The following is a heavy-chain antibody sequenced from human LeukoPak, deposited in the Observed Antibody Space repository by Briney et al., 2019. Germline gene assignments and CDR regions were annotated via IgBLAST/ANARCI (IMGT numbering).Heavy chain of an antibody. CDR1: GFTFSSYG. V-gene: IGHV3-33*01. J-gene: IGHJ4*02. CDR3: ARDRGGYFDY. Sequence: GGSLRLSCAASGFTFSSYGMHWVRQAPGKGLEWVPVIWYDGSNKYYADSVKGRFTISRDNSKNTLYLQMNSLRAEDTAVYYCARDRGGYFDYWGQGTLVTVSS. CDR2: IWYDGSNK. D-gene: IGHD3-16*01.